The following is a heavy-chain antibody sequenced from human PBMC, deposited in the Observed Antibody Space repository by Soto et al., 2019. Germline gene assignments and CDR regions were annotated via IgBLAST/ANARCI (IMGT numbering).Heavy chain of an antibody. D-gene: IGHD3-22*01. CDR1: GRTFSSYA. V-gene: IGHV1-69*13. CDR3: ARYYYDSSGYSQKTRHWYFDL. CDR2: IIPIFGTA. J-gene: IGHJ2*01. Sequence: SVKVSCKASGRTFSSYAISWVRQAPGQGLEWMGGIIPIFGTANYAQKFQGRVTITADESTSTAYMELSSLRSEDTAVYYCARYYYDSSGYSQKTRHWYFDLWGRGTLVTVSS.